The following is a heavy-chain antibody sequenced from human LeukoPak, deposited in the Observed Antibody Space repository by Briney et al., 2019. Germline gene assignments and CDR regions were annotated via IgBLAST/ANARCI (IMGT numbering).Heavy chain of an antibody. D-gene: IGHD3-3*01. J-gene: IGHJ3*02. CDR3: ARAPSKSTIFGVVIRSRWGAFDI. CDR2: IYYSGST. CDR1: GGSISSGDYY. V-gene: IGHV4-30-4*01. Sequence: SETLSLTCTVSGGSISSGDYYWSWIRQPPGQGLEWIGYIYYSGSTYYNPSLKSRVTISVDTSKNQFSLKLSSVTAADTAVYYCARAPSKSTIFGVVIRSRWGAFDIWGQRTMVTVSS.